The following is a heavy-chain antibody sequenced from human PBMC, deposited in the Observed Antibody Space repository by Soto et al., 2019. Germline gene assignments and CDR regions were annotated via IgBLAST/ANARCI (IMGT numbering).Heavy chain of an antibody. J-gene: IGHJ5*02. CDR1: GSSVSNDNFY. Sequence: SETLSLTCTISGSSVSNDNFYWSWIRQPPGKGLECIGYVHSSGITNYNPSLKRRVTISVDTSRNQFSLRLSSVTAADTAVYYCARGLTMGQLPSHFDHWGQGTLVTVSS. CDR2: VHSSGIT. V-gene: IGHV4-61*01. CDR3: ARGLTMGQLPSHFDH. D-gene: IGHD3-16*01.